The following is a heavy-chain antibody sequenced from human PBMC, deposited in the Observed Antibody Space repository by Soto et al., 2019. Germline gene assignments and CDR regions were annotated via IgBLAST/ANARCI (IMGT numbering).Heavy chain of an antibody. Sequence: EVQLVESGGGLVKPGGSLRLSCAASGLLFSDVWMTWVRQAPGKGLEWVGRIKTKPDDGTVDYSAPVRGRFTISRDDSKKTLYLQMTGLKSDDTGVYYCTTSNLGVDFWGQGTLVTVSS. CDR2: IKTKPDDGTV. CDR1: GLLFSDVW. J-gene: IGHJ1*01. D-gene: IGHD3-16*01. V-gene: IGHV3-15*01. CDR3: TTSNLGVDF.